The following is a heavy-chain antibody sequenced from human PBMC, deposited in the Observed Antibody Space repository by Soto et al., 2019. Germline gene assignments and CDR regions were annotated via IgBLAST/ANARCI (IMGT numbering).Heavy chain of an antibody. J-gene: IGHJ3*02. D-gene: IGHD2-8*01. CDR1: GFTSTKYV. Sequence: VGSLRLSGAASGFTSTKYVMNWVRQAPGKGLEWVSSISGSGTTTFYADSVKGRFIISRDNSKNTLYLQMNSLRAEDTALYYCAKDRVGGVPDAFDIWGQGTMVTVS. CDR2: ISGSGTTT. V-gene: IGHV3-23*01. CDR3: AKDRVGGVPDAFDI.